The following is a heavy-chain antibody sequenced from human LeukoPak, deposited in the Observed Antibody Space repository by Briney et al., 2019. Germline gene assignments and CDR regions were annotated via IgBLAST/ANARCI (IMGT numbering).Heavy chain of an antibody. Sequence: PGGSLRLSCAASGFTFSSYGMHWVRQAPGKGLEWVAVISYDGGNKYYADSVKGRFTISRDNSKNTLYLQMNSLRAEDTAVYYCAKDRQQLVLYYWGQGTLVTVSS. J-gene: IGHJ4*02. CDR2: ISYDGGNK. CDR3: AKDRQQLVLYY. D-gene: IGHD6-13*01. V-gene: IGHV3-30*18. CDR1: GFTFSSYG.